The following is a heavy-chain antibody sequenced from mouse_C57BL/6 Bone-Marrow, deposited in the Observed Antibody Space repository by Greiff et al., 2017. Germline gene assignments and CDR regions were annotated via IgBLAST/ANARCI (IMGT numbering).Heavy chain of an antibody. Sequence: EVQLKESGPGLVKPSQSLSLTCSVTGYSITSGYYWNWIRQFPGNKLEWMGYISYDGSNNYNPSLKNRISITRDTSKNQFFLKLNSVTTEDTATYYCARDQGLRRFAYWGQGTLVTVSA. CDR3: ARDQGLRRFAY. D-gene: IGHD2-4*01. CDR1: GYSITSGYY. V-gene: IGHV3-6*01. J-gene: IGHJ3*01. CDR2: ISYDGSN.